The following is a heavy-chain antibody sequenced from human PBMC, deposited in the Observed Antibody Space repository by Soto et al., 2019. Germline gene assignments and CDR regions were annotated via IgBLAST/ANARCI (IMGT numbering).Heavy chain of an antibody. CDR1: GGSISSGDYF. V-gene: IGHV4-30-4*01. CDR3: ARDDGYYRLYDY. CDR2: IYYTGST. D-gene: IGHD3-3*01. Sequence: QVRLQESGPGLVKPSQTLSLTCTVSGGSISSGDYFWSWVRQPPGKGLEWIGYIYYTGSTSYNPSLKSRITMSVDTSKNQFSLKVSSVTAADTAVYFCARDDGYYRLYDYWAREPWSPSPQ. J-gene: IGHJ4*02.